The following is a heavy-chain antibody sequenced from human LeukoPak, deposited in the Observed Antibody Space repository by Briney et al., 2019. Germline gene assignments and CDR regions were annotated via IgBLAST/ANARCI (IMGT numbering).Heavy chain of an antibody. D-gene: IGHD4-17*01. CDR1: GFTFSRYW. Sequence: PGGSLRLSCGASGFTFSRYWMTWVRQAPGKGLEWVANINEDGRKKNYVDSVKGRFTISRDNTDNSLYLQMNSLGAGDTAVYYCARDTYGDGDYWGQGTLVTVSS. CDR2: INEDGRKK. CDR3: ARDTYGDGDY. J-gene: IGHJ4*02. V-gene: IGHV3-7*01.